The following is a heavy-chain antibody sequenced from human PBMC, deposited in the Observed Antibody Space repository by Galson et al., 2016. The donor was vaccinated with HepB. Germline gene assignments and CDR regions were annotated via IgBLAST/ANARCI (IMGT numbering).Heavy chain of an antibody. Sequence: SLRLSCAASGFTFSAFALNWVRQVPGKGLEWVARIGVSDCDTRYRDSVRGRFTISRDNSKNTLYLQINSLRTEDTALYYCAMKQGAVARRGDSFDYWGQGTMVTVSS. J-gene: IGHJ4*02. V-gene: IGHV3-23*01. CDR1: GFTFSAFA. CDR3: AMKQGAVARRGDSFDY. CDR2: IGVSDCDT. D-gene: IGHD6-19*01.